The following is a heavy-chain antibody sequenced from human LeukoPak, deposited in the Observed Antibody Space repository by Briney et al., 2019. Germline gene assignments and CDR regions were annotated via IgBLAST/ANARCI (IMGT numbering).Heavy chain of an antibody. CDR2: IYYTGSS. D-gene: IGHD3-22*01. Sequence: SETLSLTRTVSGGSITSSDYSWGWIRQPPGKGLEWIGRIYYTGSSYYNPSLKSRVTVSVDTSKNQFSLKLSSVTAADTAVYYCARRGHYDSSGPKWYYFDYWGQGTLVTVSS. V-gene: IGHV4-39*01. CDR3: ARRGHYDSSGPKWYYFDY. J-gene: IGHJ4*02. CDR1: GGSITSSDYS.